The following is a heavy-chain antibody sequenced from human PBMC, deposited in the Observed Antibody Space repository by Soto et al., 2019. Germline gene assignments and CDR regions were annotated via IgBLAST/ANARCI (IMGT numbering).Heavy chain of an antibody. CDR1: GGSFSGYD. Sequence: PSETLSLTCAVYGGSFSGYDWTWIRQPPGTGLEWIGEINHSGSSNYNPSLKSRVTISVDTSKNQFSLKLSSVTAADTAVYYCARERGSGWEYYYYYGMDVWGQGTTVT. D-gene: IGHD3-10*01. V-gene: IGHV4-34*01. CDR2: INHSGSS. J-gene: IGHJ6*02. CDR3: ARERGSGWEYYYYYGMDV.